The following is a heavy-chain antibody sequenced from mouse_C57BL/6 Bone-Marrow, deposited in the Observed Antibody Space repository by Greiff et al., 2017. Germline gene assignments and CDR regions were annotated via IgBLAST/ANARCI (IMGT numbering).Heavy chain of an antibody. D-gene: IGHD1-1*01. V-gene: IGHV2-2*01. Sequence: VQLQESGPGLVQPSQSLSITCTVSGFSLTSYGVHWVRQSPGKGLEWLGVIWSGGSTDYNAAFISRLSISKDNSKSQVFFKMNSLQADDTAIYYCARGATVVATLYYYAMDYWGQGTSVTVSS. CDR2: IWSGGST. CDR1: GFSLTSYG. CDR3: ARGATVVATLYYYAMDY. J-gene: IGHJ4*01.